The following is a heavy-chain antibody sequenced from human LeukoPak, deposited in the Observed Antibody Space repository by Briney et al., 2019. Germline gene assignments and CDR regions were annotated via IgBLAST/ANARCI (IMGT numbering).Heavy chain of an antibody. CDR1: GGSFSGYY. J-gene: IGHJ4*02. CDR3: ARGQVVREY. CDR2: INHSGST. Sequence: SETLSLTCAVYGGSFSGYYWSWIRQPPGKGLEWIGEINHSGSTNYNPSLKSRVTMSVDTSKNQFSLKLSSVSAADTAVYYRARGQVVREYWGQGTLVTVSS. D-gene: IGHD2-15*01. V-gene: IGHV4-34*01.